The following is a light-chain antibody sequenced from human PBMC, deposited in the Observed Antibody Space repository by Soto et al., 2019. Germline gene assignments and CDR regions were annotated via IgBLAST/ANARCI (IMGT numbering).Light chain of an antibody. Sequence: QSALTQPASVSGSPGQSITISCTGTSSDVGGYKFVSWYQQHPGKAPKLMIYEVSNRPSGVSSRFSGSKSGNTASLTISGLQAEDEADYYCNSYASSSTLVFGAGTKVTVL. CDR2: EVS. V-gene: IGLV2-14*01. CDR3: NSYASSSTLV. J-gene: IGLJ1*01. CDR1: SSDVGGYKF.